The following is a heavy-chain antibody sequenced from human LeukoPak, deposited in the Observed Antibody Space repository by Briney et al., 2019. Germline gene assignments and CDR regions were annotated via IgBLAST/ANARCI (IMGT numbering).Heavy chain of an antibody. V-gene: IGHV4-34*01. CDR2: INHKGVS. Sequence: SETLSLTCAVYGGVFSDYYWTWIRQSPGKGLEWIGEINHKGVSNYNPSLEGRITISVDTSKNQFSPRLSSVTAADSAVYYCVRSGGYNGNFDSWGQGTLVTVSS. J-gene: IGHJ4*02. D-gene: IGHD5-24*01. CDR1: GGVFSDYY. CDR3: VRSGGYNGNFDS.